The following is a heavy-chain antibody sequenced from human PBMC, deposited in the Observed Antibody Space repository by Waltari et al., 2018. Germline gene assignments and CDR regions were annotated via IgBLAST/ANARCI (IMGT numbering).Heavy chain of an antibody. D-gene: IGHD3-22*01. Sequence: QLQLQESGPGLVKPSENLSLTCPVSGGSLHGSYWGWIRQSPGKGLECIGSVFYTGTTYYKPSLKSRLTISSDTSKNQFSLRLASVTAADTAVYYCARHNSGYYTPHDYWGQGTQVTVSS. CDR2: VFYTGTT. CDR1: GGSLHGSY. CDR3: ARHNSGYYTPHDY. V-gene: IGHV4-39*01. J-gene: IGHJ4*02.